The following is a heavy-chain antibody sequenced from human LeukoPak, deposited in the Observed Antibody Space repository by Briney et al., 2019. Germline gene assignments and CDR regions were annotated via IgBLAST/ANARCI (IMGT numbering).Heavy chain of an antibody. CDR1: GFIFSDYY. CDR3: TRGVFSDV. J-gene: IGHJ6*04. Sequence: GGSLRLSCAASGFIFSDYYMNWIRQAPGKGLEWVAHINGGGTTKYYADSVRGRFTLSRDNAKNTPYLQMNNLRAEDTAVYYCTRGVFSDVWGTGTTVTVSS. V-gene: IGHV3-11*01. CDR2: INGGGTTK.